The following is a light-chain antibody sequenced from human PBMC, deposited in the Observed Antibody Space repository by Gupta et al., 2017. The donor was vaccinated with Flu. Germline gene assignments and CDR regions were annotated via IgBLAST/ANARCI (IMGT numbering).Light chain of an antibody. J-gene: IGLJ2*01. Sequence: SYVLTPPPSVSVAPGQTAKITCGGNNIGSKSVHWYQQKPGQAPVLVVYDDSFRPSGIPERFSGSNSGNTATLTITRGEAGDEADYYCQVWDSSSDHVVFGGGTKLTVL. V-gene: IGLV3-21*02. CDR3: QVWDSSSDHVV. CDR2: DDS. CDR1: NIGSKS.